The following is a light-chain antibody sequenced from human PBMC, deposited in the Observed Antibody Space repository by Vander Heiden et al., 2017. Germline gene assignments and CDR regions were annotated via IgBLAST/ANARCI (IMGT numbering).Light chain of an antibody. CDR3: QQDDSYPLT. Sequence: AIRMTQFPSSLSASTGDRVTITCRASQGISSYLAWYQQKPGKAPKLLIYAASTLQSEVPSRFSGSGSGTDFTLTISCLQSEDFATYYCQQDDSYPLTFGGGTKVEIK. V-gene: IGKV1-8*01. J-gene: IGKJ4*01. CDR2: AAS. CDR1: QGISSY.